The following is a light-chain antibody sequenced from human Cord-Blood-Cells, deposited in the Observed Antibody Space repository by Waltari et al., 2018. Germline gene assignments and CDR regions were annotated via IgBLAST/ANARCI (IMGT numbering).Light chain of an antibody. CDR1: QGISSY. CDR3: QQYYSYPRT. J-gene: IGKJ1*01. Sequence: AIRMTQSPSSFSASTGDSVTITCRASQGISSYLAWYQQKPGKAPKLLIYAASTLQSGVPSSFSGSGSGTDFTLTISCLQSEEFATYYCQQYYSYPRTFGQGTKVEIK. V-gene: IGKV1-8*01. CDR2: AAS.